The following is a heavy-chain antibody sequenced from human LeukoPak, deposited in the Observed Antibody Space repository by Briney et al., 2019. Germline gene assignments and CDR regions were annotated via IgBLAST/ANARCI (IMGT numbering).Heavy chain of an antibody. CDR2: IYYSGST. V-gene: IGHV4-59*12. CDR3: ARDLDYGDYEVAFDY. J-gene: IGHJ4*02. D-gene: IGHD4-17*01. Sequence: PSETLSLTCTVSGGSISNYYWTWIRQTPGKGLEWIGSIYYSGSTNYNPSLKSRVTMSIDTSKNQFSLKLSSVTAADTAVYYCARDLDYGDYEVAFDYWGQGTLVTVSS. CDR1: GGSISNYY.